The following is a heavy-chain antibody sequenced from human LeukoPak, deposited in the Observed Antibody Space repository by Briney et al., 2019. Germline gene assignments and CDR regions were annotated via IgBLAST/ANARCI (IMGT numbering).Heavy chain of an antibody. CDR2: IYHSGST. J-gene: IGHJ4*02. Sequence: SETLSLTCSVSGYSISSGYYWGWIRQSPGKGLEWIVSIYHSGSTYYNPSLKSRVTTSVDTSKNQFSLKLSSVTAADTAVYYCARSSGSLFDYWGQGTLVTVSS. CDR1: GYSISSGYY. D-gene: IGHD1-26*01. CDR3: ARSSGSLFDY. V-gene: IGHV4-38-2*02.